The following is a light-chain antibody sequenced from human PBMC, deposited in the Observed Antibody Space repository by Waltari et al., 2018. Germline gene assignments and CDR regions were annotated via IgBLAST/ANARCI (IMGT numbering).Light chain of an antibody. CDR2: KVS. CDR1: QSLVYSDGNTY. Sequence: DVVMTQSPLSLPVTLGQPASISCRSSQSLVYSDGNTYLSWFQQRPGHAPRRLIYKVSNRDSGVPDRFSGSGSGTDFTLRITRVEAEDVGFYYCMQGTHWPLYTFGQGTKLEIK. J-gene: IGKJ2*01. V-gene: IGKV2-30*01. CDR3: MQGTHWPLYT.